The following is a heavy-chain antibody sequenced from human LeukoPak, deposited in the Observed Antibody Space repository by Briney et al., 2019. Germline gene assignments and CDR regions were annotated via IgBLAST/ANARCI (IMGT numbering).Heavy chain of an antibody. Sequence: ASVKVSCKASGYTFTSYAMNWVRQAPGQGLEWMGWINTNTGNPTYAQGFTGRFVFSLDTSVSTAYLQISSLKAEDTAVYYCARDGSIAARLGMDVWGQGTTVTVSS. CDR2: INTNTGNP. CDR1: GYTFTSYA. J-gene: IGHJ6*02. CDR3: ARDGSIAARLGMDV. V-gene: IGHV7-4-1*02. D-gene: IGHD6-6*01.